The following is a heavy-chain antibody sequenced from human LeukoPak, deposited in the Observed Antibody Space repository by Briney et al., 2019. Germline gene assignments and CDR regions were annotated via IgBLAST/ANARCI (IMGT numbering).Heavy chain of an antibody. CDR1: AFTFSSYA. Sequence: PGGSLRLSCAASAFTFSSYAMTWVRQAPGKGLEWVSVIYSGGSTFYADSVKGRFTMSRDNSKNTLHLQMNSLRAEDTAVYYCARGSGLHDWWFDPWGRGTLVTISS. CDR3: ARGSGLHDWWFDP. CDR2: IYSGGST. V-gene: IGHV3-66*01. J-gene: IGHJ5*02. D-gene: IGHD3-3*01.